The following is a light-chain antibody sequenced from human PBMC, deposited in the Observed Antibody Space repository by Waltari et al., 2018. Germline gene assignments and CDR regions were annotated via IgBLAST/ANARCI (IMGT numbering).Light chain of an antibody. J-gene: IGKJ2*01. CDR3: QQYNSYSYT. CDR1: QIISSW. CDR2: DAS. Sequence: DIQMTQSPSTLSASVGDRVPITCRASQIISSWLAWYQQKPGKAPKLLIYDASSLESGVPSRFSGSGSGTEFTLTISSLQPDDFATYYCQQYNSYSYTFGQGTKLEIK. V-gene: IGKV1-5*01.